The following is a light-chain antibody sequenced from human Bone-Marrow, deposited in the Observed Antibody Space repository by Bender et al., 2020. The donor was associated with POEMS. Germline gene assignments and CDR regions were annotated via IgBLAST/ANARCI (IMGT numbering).Light chain of an antibody. CDR3: QSYDISLSSWV. V-gene: IGLV1-40*01. CDR1: SSNMGAGYG. CDR2: NNG. J-gene: IGLJ3*02. Sequence: QSVLTQPPSVSGAPGQTVTISCTGTSSNMGAGYGVNWYQQLPGTAPKLLIYNNGNRPSGVPDRISGSKSGTSASLAITGLKAEDEADYYCQSYDISLSSWVFGGGTKLTAL.